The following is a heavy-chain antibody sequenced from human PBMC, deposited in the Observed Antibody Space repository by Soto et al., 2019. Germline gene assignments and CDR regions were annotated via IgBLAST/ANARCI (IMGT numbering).Heavy chain of an antibody. CDR1: GFSVSSNY. D-gene: IGHD1-26*01. Sequence: GGSLRLSCALAGFSVSSNYLSWVRQAPGKGLEWVSVHYSGGSTYYADSVQGRFTISRDKSNNPLYLQMRRVRAEDTAVYFCARHRHPRGTVGATSPLDPWGQGTQVTVSS. CDR2: HYSGGST. CDR3: ARHRHPRGTVGATSPLDP. J-gene: IGHJ5*02. V-gene: IGHV3-53*01.